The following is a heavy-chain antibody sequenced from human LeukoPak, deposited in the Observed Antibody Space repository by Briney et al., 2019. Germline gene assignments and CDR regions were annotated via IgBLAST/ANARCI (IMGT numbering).Heavy chain of an antibody. D-gene: IGHD3-22*01. V-gene: IGHV3-23*01. CDR3: AKDLPHYYDSSGYFGY. CDR2: ISGSGGST. J-gene: IGHJ4*02. Sequence: GGSLRLSCAASGFTFSSYAMSWARQAPGKGLEWVSAISGSGGSTYYADSVKGRFTISRDNSKNTLYLQMNSLRAEDTAVYYCAKDLPHYYDSSGYFGYWGQGTLVTVSS. CDR1: GFTFSSYA.